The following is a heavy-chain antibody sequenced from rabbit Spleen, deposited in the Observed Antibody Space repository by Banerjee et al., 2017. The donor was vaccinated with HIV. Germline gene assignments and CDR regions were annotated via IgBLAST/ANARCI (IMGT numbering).Heavy chain of an antibody. CDR2: IAGSGSGFT. CDR1: GFSFSSSDY. CDR3: VREAGYGGYGDANL. V-gene: IGHV1S40*01. J-gene: IGHJ4*01. D-gene: IGHD6-1*01. Sequence: QSLEESGGDLVKPGASLTLTCTASGFSFSSSDYMCWVRQAPGKGLEWISCIAGSGSGFTYSATWAKGRFTCSKTSSTTVTLQMTSLTVADTATYFCVREAGYGGYGDANLWGPGTLVTVS.